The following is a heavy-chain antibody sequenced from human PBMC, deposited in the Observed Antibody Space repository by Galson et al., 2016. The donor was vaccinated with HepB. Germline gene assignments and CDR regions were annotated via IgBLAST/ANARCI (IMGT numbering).Heavy chain of an antibody. CDR2: IIGSGDLK. CDR3: AKRWGKSSGWYGSSYFQYGMDV. J-gene: IGHJ6*02. CDR1: GFTFSSYA. V-gene: IGHV3-23*01. D-gene: IGHD6-19*01. Sequence: SLRLSCAASGFTFSSYAMSWVRQAPGKGLEWVSGIIGSGDLKYYADSVKGRFTISRDKHKNTLHLQMKSLRVDDTAVYYCAKRWGKSSGWYGSSYFQYGMDVWGQGTTVSVSS.